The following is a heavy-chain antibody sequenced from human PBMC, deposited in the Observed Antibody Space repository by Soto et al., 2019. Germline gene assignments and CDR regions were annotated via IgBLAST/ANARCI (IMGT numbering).Heavy chain of an antibody. CDR1: GFSLSTSGVG. CDR3: AHRFNLRDCYNYYFAY. CDR2: IYWDDDK. D-gene: IGHD2-21*01. V-gene: IGHV2-5*02. Sequence: QITLKESGPTLVKPTQTLTLTCTFSGFSLSTSGVGVGWIRQPPGKALEWLALIYWDDDKRYSPSLKSRLTITKDTSKNQVVLTMTNMDPVDTATYYCAHRFNLRDCYNYYFAYWGQGTLVTVSS. J-gene: IGHJ4*02.